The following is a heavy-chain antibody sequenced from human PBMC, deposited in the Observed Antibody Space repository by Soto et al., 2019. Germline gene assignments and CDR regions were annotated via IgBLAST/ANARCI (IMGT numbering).Heavy chain of an antibody. CDR3: AGDLPPFLNWFDP. V-gene: IGHV1-46*01. Sequence: QVQLVQSGAEVKKPGASVKVSCKASGYTFTSYYMHWVRQAPGQGLEWMGIINPSGGSTSYAQKFQGRVTMTRDTSTSTVYMELSTLRSEDTAVYYCAGDLPPFLNWFDPWGQGTLVTVSS. CDR1: GYTFTSYY. J-gene: IGHJ5*02. CDR2: INPSGGST.